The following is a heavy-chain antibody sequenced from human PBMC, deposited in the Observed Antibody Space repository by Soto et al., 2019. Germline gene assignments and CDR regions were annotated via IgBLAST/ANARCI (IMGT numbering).Heavy chain of an antibody. D-gene: IGHD6-19*01. CDR3: ARFAPGSGWKHFDY. Sequence: EVQLVESGGGLVKPGGSLRLSCAASGFTFSSYSMNWVRQAPGKGLEWVSSISSSSSYIYYADSVKGRFTISRDNAKNSLYLQMNSLRAEDTGVYYCARFAPGSGWKHFDYWGQGTLVTVSS. V-gene: IGHV3-21*01. CDR1: GFTFSSYS. J-gene: IGHJ4*02. CDR2: ISSSSSYI.